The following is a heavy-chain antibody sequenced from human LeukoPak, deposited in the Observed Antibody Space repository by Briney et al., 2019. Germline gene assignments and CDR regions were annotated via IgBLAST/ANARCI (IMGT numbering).Heavy chain of an antibody. J-gene: IGHJ4*02. D-gene: IGHD3-22*01. Sequence: GGSLRLSCAASGFTVSSNYMSWVRQAPGKGLEWVSSISSSSSYIYYADSVKGRFTISRDNAKNSLYLQMNSLRAEDTAVYYCARVPNSGYYSDYWGQGTLVTVSS. CDR3: ARVPNSGYYSDY. CDR2: ISSSSSYI. CDR1: GFTVSSNY. V-gene: IGHV3-21*01.